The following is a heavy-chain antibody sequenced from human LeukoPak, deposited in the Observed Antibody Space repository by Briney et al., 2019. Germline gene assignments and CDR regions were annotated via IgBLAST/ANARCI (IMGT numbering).Heavy chain of an antibody. CDR1: GGSITSSSYY. Sequence: PSETLSLTCTVSGGSITSSSYYWAWIRQPPGKGLEWIGTIYDTGSTSYNPSLKSRVTISADTSKNQFSLKLSSVTAADTAVYYCARETSQKGAHYMDVWGKGTTVTISS. CDR3: ARETSQKGAHYMDV. V-gene: IGHV4-39*07. J-gene: IGHJ6*03. CDR2: IYDTGST. D-gene: IGHD3-16*01.